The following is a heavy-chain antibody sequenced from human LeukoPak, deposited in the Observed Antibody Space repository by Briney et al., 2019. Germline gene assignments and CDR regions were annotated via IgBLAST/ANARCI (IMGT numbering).Heavy chain of an antibody. J-gene: IGHJ4*02. D-gene: IGHD1-26*01. Sequence: PSETLSLTCTVSGGSVSSSSYYWGWIRQPPGKGLEWFGSIYYSGSTYYNPSLKSRVTISVDTSKNQFSLKLSSVTAADTAVYYCARHVGGATTGSRYWGQGTLVTVSS. V-gene: IGHV4-39*01. CDR2: IYYSGST. CDR3: ARHVGGATTGSRY. CDR1: GGSVSSSSYY.